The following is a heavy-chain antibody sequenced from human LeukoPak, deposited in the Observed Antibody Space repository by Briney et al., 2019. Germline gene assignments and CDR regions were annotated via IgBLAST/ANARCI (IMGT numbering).Heavy chain of an antibody. J-gene: IGHJ4*02. CDR3: ARDKDEIFGVLDY. V-gene: IGHV4-30-2*01. CDR2: IYHSGST. Sequence: SQTLSLTCTVSGGSISSGGYYWSWIRQPPGKGLEWIGYIYHSGSTYYNPSLKSRVTISVDTSKNQFSLKPSSVTAAGTAVYYCARDKDEIFGVLDYWGQGTLVTVSS. CDR1: GGSISSGGYY. D-gene: IGHD3-3*01.